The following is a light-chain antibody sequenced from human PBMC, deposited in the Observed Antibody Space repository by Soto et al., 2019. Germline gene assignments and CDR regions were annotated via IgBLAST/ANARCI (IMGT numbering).Light chain of an antibody. CDR3: CSYAGSRTVV. Sequence: QSALTQPASVSGSPGQSITISCTGTSSDVGSYNLVSWYKQHPGNAPKLMIYEVSKRPSGVSNRFSGSKSGNTASLTICGFQAEYEADYCCCSYAGSRTVVFGGGTKLAVL. J-gene: IGLJ2*01. V-gene: IGLV2-23*02. CDR1: SSDVGSYNL. CDR2: EVS.